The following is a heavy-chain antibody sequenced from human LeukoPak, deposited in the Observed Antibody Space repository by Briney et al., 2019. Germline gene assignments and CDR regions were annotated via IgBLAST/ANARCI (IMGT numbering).Heavy chain of an antibody. CDR1: GFTFDDYA. D-gene: IGHD1-26*01. J-gene: IGHJ4*02. CDR2: ISWNSGSI. Sequence: GGSLRLSCAASGFTFDDYAMHWVRQAPGKGLEWVSGISWNSGSIGYADSVKGRFTISRDNAKNSLYLQMNSLRAEDTAVYYCAGGYSSDYWGQGTLVTVSS. V-gene: IGHV3-9*01. CDR3: AGGYSSDY.